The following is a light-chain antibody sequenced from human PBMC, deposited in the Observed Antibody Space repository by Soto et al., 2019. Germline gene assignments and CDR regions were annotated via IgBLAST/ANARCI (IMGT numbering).Light chain of an antibody. V-gene: IGLV2-14*01. CDR1: SSDVGGYNY. CDR2: EVS. J-gene: IGLJ1*01. Sequence: QSVLTQPASVSGSPGQSITISCIGSSSDVGGYNYVSWYQQHPGKAPKLMIYEVSNRPSGFSNRFSGSKSGNTASLTISGLQAEDEADYYCSSYTSSSTLNVFGTGTKVTVL. CDR3: SSYTSSSTLNV.